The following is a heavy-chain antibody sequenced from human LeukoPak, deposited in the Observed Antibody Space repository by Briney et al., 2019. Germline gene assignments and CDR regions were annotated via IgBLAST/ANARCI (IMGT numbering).Heavy chain of an antibody. D-gene: IGHD6-13*01. J-gene: IGHJ6*03. V-gene: IGHV3-7*03. CDR1: GFTFSTYW. CDR2: IKQDGSEK. Sequence: PGGSLRLSCAVSGFTFSTYWMSWVRQAPGKGLEWVANIKQDGSEKYYVDSVKGRFTISRDNAKNSLYLQMNSLRAEDTALYYCAKDSSSWYVGNYYYYMDVWGKGTTVTVSS. CDR3: AKDSSSWYVGNYYYYMDV.